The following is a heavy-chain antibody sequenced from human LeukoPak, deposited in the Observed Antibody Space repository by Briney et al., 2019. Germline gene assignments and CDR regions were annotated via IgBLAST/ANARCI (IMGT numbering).Heavy chain of an antibody. CDR3: ARELTMIVVAHAFDI. CDR2: INPNSGGT. CDR1: GYTLTGYY. D-gene: IGHD3-22*01. Sequence: ASVKVSCKASGYTLTGYYMHWVRQAPGQGLEWMGWINPNSGGTNYAQKFQGRVTMTRDTSISTAYMELSRLRSDDTAVYYCARELTMIVVAHAFDIWGQGTMVTVSS. V-gene: IGHV1-2*02. J-gene: IGHJ3*02.